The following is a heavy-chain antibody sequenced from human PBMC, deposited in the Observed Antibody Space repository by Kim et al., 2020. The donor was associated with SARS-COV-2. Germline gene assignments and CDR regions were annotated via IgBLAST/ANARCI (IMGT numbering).Heavy chain of an antibody. J-gene: IGHJ4*01. V-gene: IGHV3-30*07. CDR3: ARVGYTSSQYYFDY. Sequence: GTVTGRHTIARDKSENTLCLQMDRLRAEDTAVYYCARVGYTSSQYYFDYWGQGTLVTVSS. D-gene: IGHD6-13*01.